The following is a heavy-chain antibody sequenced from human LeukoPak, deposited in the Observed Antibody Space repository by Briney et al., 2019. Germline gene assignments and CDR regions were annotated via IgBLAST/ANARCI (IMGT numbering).Heavy chain of an antibody. Sequence: GGSLRLSCAASGFTFSSYAMSWVRHAPGKGLEWVSAISGSGGSTYYADSVKGRFTISRDNAKNSLYLQMNSLRAEDTAVYYCARAPPYSSSYDYWGQGTLVTVSS. V-gene: IGHV3-23*01. CDR3: ARAPPYSSSYDY. J-gene: IGHJ4*02. D-gene: IGHD6-13*01. CDR2: ISGSGGST. CDR1: GFTFSSYA.